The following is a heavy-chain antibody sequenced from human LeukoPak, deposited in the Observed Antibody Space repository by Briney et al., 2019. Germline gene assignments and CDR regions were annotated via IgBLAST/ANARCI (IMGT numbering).Heavy chain of an antibody. D-gene: IGHD6-13*01. CDR3: ARSTSSSWYSASDAFDI. V-gene: IGHV3-7*01. Sequence: PGGSLRLSCAASGFTFSSYWMSWVRQAPGKGLEWVANIKQDGSEEYYVDSVRGRFTISRDNAKNSLYLQMNSLRAEDTAVYYCARSTSSSWYSASDAFDIWGQGTMVTVSS. CDR1: GFTFSSYW. CDR2: IKQDGSEE. J-gene: IGHJ3*02.